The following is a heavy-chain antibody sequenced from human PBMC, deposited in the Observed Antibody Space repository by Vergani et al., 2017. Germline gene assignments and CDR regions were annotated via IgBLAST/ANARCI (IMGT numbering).Heavy chain of an antibody. J-gene: IGHJ4*02. CDR1: GFSFGNYA. CDR2: ISYDGTEK. V-gene: IGHV3-30-3*01. CDR3: ARGGKGIIMVVPSTHL. Sequence: QVQILQSGGGVVQPGRSLRLSCAASGFSFGNYAMHWVRQAPGKGLEWVGVISYDGTEKKYADSVNGRFTISRDNSKKMMSLQMNSLRVEDTAVYYCARGGKGIIMVVPSTHLWGQGTQVSVS. D-gene: IGHD2-15*01.